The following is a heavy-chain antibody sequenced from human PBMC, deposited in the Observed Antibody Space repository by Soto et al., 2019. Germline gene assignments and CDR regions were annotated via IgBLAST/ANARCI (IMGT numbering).Heavy chain of an antibody. Sequence: GGSLRLSCAASGFTFSSYGMHWVRQAPGKGLEWVAVISYDGSNKYYADSVKGRFTISRDNSKNTLYLQMNSLRAEDTAVYYCAKDRRITRGHSPDYFDYWGQGTLVTVSS. CDR3: AKDRRITRGHSPDYFDY. V-gene: IGHV3-30*18. CDR2: ISYDGSNK. CDR1: GFTFSSYG. J-gene: IGHJ4*02. D-gene: IGHD2-2*01.